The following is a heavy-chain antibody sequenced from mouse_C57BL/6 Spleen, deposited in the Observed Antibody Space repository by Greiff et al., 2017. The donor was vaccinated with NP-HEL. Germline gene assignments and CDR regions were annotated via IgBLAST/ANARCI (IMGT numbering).Heavy chain of an antibody. Sequence: QVQLQQPGAELVKPGASVKLSCKASGYTFTSYWMHWVKQRPGQGLEWIGMIHPNSGSTNSNEKFKSKATLPVDQSSSTAYLPLSSLTSEDSAVYYGAIYSNNGGGFDDWGQGTTLTVSS. J-gene: IGHJ2*01. D-gene: IGHD2-5*01. CDR1: GYTFTSYW. CDR3: AIYSNNGGGFDD. CDR2: IHPNSGST. V-gene: IGHV1-64*01.